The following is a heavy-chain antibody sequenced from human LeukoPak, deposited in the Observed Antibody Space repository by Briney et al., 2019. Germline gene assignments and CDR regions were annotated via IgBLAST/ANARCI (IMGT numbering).Heavy chain of an antibody. J-gene: IGHJ4*02. D-gene: IGHD3-9*01. CDR2: ISSNGGST. Sequence: PGGSLRLSCAASGFTFSSYAMHWVRQAPGKGLEYVSAISSNGGSTYYANSVKGRFTISRDNSKNTLYLQMGSLRAEDMAVYYCARGELRYFDWLPLDYWGQGTLVTVSS. CDR1: GFTFSSYA. CDR3: ARGELRYFDWLPLDY. V-gene: IGHV3-64*01.